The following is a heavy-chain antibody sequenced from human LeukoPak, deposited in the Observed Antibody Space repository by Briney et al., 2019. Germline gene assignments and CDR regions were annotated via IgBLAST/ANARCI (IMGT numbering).Heavy chain of an antibody. D-gene: IGHD3-9*01. CDR3: ARGLTIYDILTAYYTFPYFDY. V-gene: IGHV4-59*01. Sequence: SETLSLTCSVSGGSMSSYYWSWIRQPPGKGLEWVGYIYYSGSTNYNPSPKSRVTISVGTSKNQFSLNLSSVTAADTAVYYCARGLTIYDILTAYYTFPYFDYWGQGTLVTVSS. J-gene: IGHJ4*02. CDR2: IYYSGST. CDR1: GGSMSSYY.